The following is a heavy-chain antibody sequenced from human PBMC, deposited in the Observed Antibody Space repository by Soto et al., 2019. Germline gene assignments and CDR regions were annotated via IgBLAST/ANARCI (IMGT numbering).Heavy chain of an antibody. V-gene: IGHV4-39*01. Sequence: SETLSLTCTVSGGSISSSSYYWGWIRQPPGKGLEWIGSIYYSGSTYYNPSLKSRVTISVDTSKNQFSLKLSSVTAADTAMYYCARRSYGSGSYYKNEFDYWGQGTLVTVSS. CDR3: ARRSYGSGSYYKNEFDY. CDR1: GGSISSSSYY. D-gene: IGHD3-10*01. CDR2: IYYSGST. J-gene: IGHJ4*02.